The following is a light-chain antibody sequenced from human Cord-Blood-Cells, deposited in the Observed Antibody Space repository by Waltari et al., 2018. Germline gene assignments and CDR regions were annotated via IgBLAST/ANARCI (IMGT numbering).Light chain of an antibody. Sequence: QSALTQPASVSGSPGQSITISCTGTSSDVGGYHYVSWYQQHPGKAPKLMIYDVSNRPSGVSNSFSGPKSGNTAALTISGLQAVDEADYYCSSYTSSSTVVFGGGTKLTVL. J-gene: IGLJ2*01. V-gene: IGLV2-14*01. CDR3: SSYTSSSTVV. CDR2: DVS. CDR1: SSDVGGYHY.